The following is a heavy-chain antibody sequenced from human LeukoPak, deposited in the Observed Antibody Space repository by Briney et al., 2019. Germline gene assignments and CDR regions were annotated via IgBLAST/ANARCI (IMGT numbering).Heavy chain of an antibody. CDR3: AKDGPGGWYFDS. CDR2: IKQDGSEK. CDR1: GFTFTNSW. J-gene: IGHJ4*02. Sequence: GGSLRLSCAASGFTFTNSWMCWVRQAPGKGLEWVANIKQDGSEKHYVDSVNGRFTISRDNAKDSLYLQMNSLRAEDTAVYYCAKDGPGGWYFDSWGQGTPVTVSS. V-gene: IGHV3-7*03. D-gene: IGHD6-19*01.